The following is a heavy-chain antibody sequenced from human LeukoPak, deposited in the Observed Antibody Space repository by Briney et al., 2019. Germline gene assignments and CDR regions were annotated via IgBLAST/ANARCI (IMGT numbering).Heavy chain of an antibody. CDR3: AKVKWEGFIGFAFDI. V-gene: IGHV3-23*01. CDR2: ISGSGGST. J-gene: IGHJ3*02. CDR1: GFTFSSYA. D-gene: IGHD1-26*01. Sequence: GGSLRLSCAASGFTFSSYAMSWVRQAPGKGLEWVSAISGSGGSTYYADSVKGRLTISRDNSKNTLYLQMNSLRAEDTAVYYCAKVKWEGFIGFAFDIWGQGTMVTVSS.